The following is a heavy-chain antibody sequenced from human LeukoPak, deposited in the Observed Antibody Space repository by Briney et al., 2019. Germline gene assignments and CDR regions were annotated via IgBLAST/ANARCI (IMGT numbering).Heavy chain of an antibody. CDR3: ARAHMITSYYYYYYMDV. Sequence: SGTLSLTCAVSGGSISSSNWWSWVRQPPGKGLEWIGEIYHSGSTNYNPSLKSRVTISVDTSKNQFSLKLSSVTAADTAVYYCARAHMITSYYYYYYMDVWGKGTTVTVSS. CDR1: GGSISSSNW. V-gene: IGHV4-4*02. CDR2: IYHSGST. J-gene: IGHJ6*03. D-gene: IGHD3-16*01.